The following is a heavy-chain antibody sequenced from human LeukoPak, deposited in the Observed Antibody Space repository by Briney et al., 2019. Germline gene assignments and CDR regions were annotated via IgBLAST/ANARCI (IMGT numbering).Heavy chain of an antibody. CDR3: AKVPEYDFWSGYHYYFDY. J-gene: IGHJ4*02. D-gene: IGHD3-3*01. CDR2: ISGSGGST. CDR1: GFTFSSYA. V-gene: IGHV3-23*01. Sequence: GGSLRLSCAASGFTFSSYAMSWVRQAPGKGLEWVSAISGSGGSTYYADSVKGRFTISRDNSKNTLYLQMNSLRDEDTAVYYCAKVPEYDFWSGYHYYFDYWGQGTLVTVSS.